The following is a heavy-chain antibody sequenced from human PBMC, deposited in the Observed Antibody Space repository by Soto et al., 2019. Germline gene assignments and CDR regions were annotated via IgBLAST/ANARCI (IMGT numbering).Heavy chain of an antibody. V-gene: IGHV1-18*01. Sequence: QVQLVQSGAEVKKPGASVKVSCKASGYTFTSYGISWVRQAPGQGLEWMGWISAYNGNTNYAQKLQGRVTMTKDTSTSTAYMELRSLRSDDTAVYYCARDGPGVVVVAAVGDFDYWGQGTLVTVSS. CDR3: ARDGPGVVVVAAVGDFDY. CDR2: ISAYNGNT. J-gene: IGHJ4*02. D-gene: IGHD2-15*01. CDR1: GYTFTSYG.